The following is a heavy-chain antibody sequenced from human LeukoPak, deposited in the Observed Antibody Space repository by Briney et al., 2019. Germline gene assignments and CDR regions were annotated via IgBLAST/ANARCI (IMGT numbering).Heavy chain of an antibody. D-gene: IGHD6-19*01. J-gene: IGHJ5*02. Sequence: PGGSLRLSCAASGLSFSTYWMHWVRQAPGKGLVWVSGINSVGSGTRYADSVKGRFTLSRDNAKNTMYLQMDSLRVEDTAVYYCGRGLSVAGSSWGQGTLVTVSS. CDR3: GRGLSVAGSS. V-gene: IGHV3-74*01. CDR2: INSVGSGT. CDR1: GLSFSTYW.